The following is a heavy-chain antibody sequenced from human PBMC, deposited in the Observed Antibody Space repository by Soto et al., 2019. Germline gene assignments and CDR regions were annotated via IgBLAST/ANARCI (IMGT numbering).Heavy chain of an antibody. CDR2: MYYSGST. V-gene: IGHV4-31*03. Sequence: PSETLSLTCTVSDGSISSSSYYWGWIRQHPGKGLEWIGYMYYSGSTYYNPSLKSRVTISVDTSKNQFSLDLSSVTAADTAAYYCARGGGYNYGSSRDAYDVWGQGTMVTVSS. CDR1: DGSISSSSYY. D-gene: IGHD5-18*01. CDR3: ARGGGYNYGSSRDAYDV. J-gene: IGHJ3*01.